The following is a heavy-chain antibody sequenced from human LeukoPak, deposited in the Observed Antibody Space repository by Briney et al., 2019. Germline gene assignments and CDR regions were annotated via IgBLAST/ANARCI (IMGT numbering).Heavy chain of an antibody. CDR3: ARDYGGYVNWFDP. CDR2: INPGGGST. V-gene: IGHV1-46*01. Sequence: ASVKLSCTASGYTFTTYYMQWVRQAPGQGLEWMGIINPGGGSTTYAQKFQGRVTMTRDTSTSTVYMELSSLRSEDTVVYYCARDYGGYVNWFDPWGQGTLVTVSS. J-gene: IGHJ5*02. CDR1: GYTFTTYY. D-gene: IGHD5-12*01.